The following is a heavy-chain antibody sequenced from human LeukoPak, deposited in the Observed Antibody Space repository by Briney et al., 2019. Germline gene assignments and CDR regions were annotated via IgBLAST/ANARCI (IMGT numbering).Heavy chain of an antibody. V-gene: IGHV5-51*01. D-gene: IGHD6-6*01. Sequence: GESLKISCKGSGYSFTSYWIGWVRQMPGKGLEWMGIIYPGDSDTRYSPSFQGQVTISADKSISTAYLQWSSLKASDTAMYCCARHVSEYSSSEIGWFDPWGQGTLVTVSS. CDR2: IYPGDSDT. J-gene: IGHJ5*02. CDR3: ARHVSEYSSSEIGWFDP. CDR1: GYSFTSYW.